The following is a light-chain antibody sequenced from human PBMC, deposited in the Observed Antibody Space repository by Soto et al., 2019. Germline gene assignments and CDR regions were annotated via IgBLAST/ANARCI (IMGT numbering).Light chain of an antibody. CDR3: QRRNSWPILWA. V-gene: IGKV3-11*01. J-gene: IGKJ4*01. Sequence: EIVLTQSPATLSLSPGERATLSCRASQSVSTSLAWYQQKPGQAPRLLIYDASNRATGVPARFSGSGSGTDFTLTISGLEPEDFAVYYCQRRNSWPILWAVGGGTKVEIK. CDR1: QSVSTS. CDR2: DAS.